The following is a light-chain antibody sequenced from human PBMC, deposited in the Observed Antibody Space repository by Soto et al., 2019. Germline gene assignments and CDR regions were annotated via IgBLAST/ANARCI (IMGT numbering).Light chain of an antibody. CDR2: KAS. J-gene: IGKJ1*01. V-gene: IGKV1-5*03. Sequence: DVQMTQSPSTLSASIGDRVSIACRASQTISSWLAWYQQKPGKAPKLLISKASHLESGVPSRFSGSGSGTEFTLTISGMQPDDFATYYCQQYNPFSFGHGTKVDIK. CDR3: QQYNPFS. CDR1: QTISSW.